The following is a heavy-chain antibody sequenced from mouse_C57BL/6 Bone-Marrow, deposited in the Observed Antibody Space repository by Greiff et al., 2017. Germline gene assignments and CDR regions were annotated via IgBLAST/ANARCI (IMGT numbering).Heavy chain of an antibody. D-gene: IGHD4-1*01. V-gene: IGHV1-55*01. J-gene: IGHJ2*01. Sequence: QVQLKQPGAELVKPGASVKMSCKASGYTFTSYWITWVKQRPGQGLEWIGDIYPTSGRTNYNEKFKSKAILTVDTSSNTAYLQLSRLTSEDSAVFYCARAGPVGRSFDYWGQGTTLTVSS. CDR3: ARAGPVGRSFDY. CDR2: IYPTSGRT. CDR1: GYTFTSYW.